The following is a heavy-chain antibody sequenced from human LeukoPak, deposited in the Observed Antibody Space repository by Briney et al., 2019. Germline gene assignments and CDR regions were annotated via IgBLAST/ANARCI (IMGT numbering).Heavy chain of an antibody. CDR3: ARGAYSYDSSGQFDY. J-gene: IGHJ4*02. CDR2: IYYSGNT. D-gene: IGHD3-22*01. V-gene: IGHV4-59*01. CDR1: GGSISSYY. Sequence: PSETLSLTCTVSGGSISSYYWSWIRQPPGKGLEWIGYIYYSGNTDCNPSLKSRVTMSVDTSKNQFSLKLSSVAAADTAVYYCARGAYSYDSSGQFDYWGQGTLVTVSS.